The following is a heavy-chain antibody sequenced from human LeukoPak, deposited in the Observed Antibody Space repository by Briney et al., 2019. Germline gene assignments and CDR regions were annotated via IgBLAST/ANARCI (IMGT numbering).Heavy chain of an antibody. V-gene: IGHV3-48*04. CDR2: ISSISSAI. J-gene: IGHJ4*02. D-gene: IGHD5-18*01. CDR1: GSTFNSFS. CDR3: ARGEFGYGHD. Sequence: GGSLRLSCVASGSTFNSFSMNWFRQAPGKGLEWVSYISSISSAIYYADSVKGRFTISRDNAKNSLYLQMNSLRAEDTAMYYCARGEFGYGHDWGPGTLVTVSS.